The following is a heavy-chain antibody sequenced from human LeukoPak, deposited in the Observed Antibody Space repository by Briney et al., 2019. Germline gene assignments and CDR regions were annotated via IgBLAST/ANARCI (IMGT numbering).Heavy chain of an antibody. Sequence: GGSLRLSCTASGFTFSSYSMNWVRQAPGKGLEWVAFIRYDGSNKYYADSVKGRFTISRDNSKNTLYLQMNSLRAEDTAVYYCASPISRIARSLDYWGQGTLVTVSS. V-gene: IGHV3-30*02. D-gene: IGHD6-13*01. CDR2: IRYDGSNK. CDR1: GFTFSSYS. J-gene: IGHJ4*02. CDR3: ASPISRIARSLDY.